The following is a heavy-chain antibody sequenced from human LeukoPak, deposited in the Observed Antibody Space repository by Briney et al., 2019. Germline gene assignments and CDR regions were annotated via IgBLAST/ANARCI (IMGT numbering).Heavy chain of an antibody. V-gene: IGHV3-23*01. CDR1: GFTFSSYA. J-gene: IGHJ4*02. CDR2: ISGSGGST. CDR3: AKDCGIAVAGNPTFDS. D-gene: IGHD6-19*01. Sequence: PGGSLRLSCAASGFTFSSYAMSWVRQAPGKGLGWVSAISGSGGSTYYADSVKGRFTISRDNSKNTLYLQMNSLRAEDTAVYYCAKDCGIAVAGNPTFDSWGQGTLVTVPS.